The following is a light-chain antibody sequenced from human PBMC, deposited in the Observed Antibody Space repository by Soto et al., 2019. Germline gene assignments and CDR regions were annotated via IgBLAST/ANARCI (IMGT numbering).Light chain of an antibody. J-gene: IGLJ1*01. CDR3: SSYTSSSTRV. CDR1: SSDVGGYNY. V-gene: IGLV2-14*01. CDR2: DVS. Sequence: QSALTQPASVSGSPVQSITISCTGTSSDVGGYNYVSWYQQHPGKAPKLMIYDVSNRPSGVSNRFSGSKSGNTASLTISGLQVEDETDYYCSSYTSSSTRVFGTGTKVTVL.